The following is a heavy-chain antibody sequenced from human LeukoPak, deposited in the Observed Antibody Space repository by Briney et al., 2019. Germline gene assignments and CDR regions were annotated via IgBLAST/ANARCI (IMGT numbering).Heavy chain of an antibody. J-gene: IGHJ1*01. CDR2: INSDGSST. V-gene: IGHV3-74*01. D-gene: IGHD3/OR15-3a*01. Sequence: GSLRLSCAASGFTFSSYWMHWVRQAPGKGLVWVSRINSDGSSTSYADSVKGRFTISRDNAKNTLYLQMDSLRAEDTAVYYCAKGEFWTGIGEFFLYWGQGTLVTVSS. CDR1: GFTFSSYW. CDR3: AKGEFWTGIGEFFLY.